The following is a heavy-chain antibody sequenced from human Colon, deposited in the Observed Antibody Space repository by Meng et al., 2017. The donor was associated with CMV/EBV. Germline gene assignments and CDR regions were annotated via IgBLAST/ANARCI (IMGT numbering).Heavy chain of an antibody. CDR3: VRILPAYSGSHPDY. CDR1: GFTFSRYS. D-gene: IGHD1-26*01. J-gene: IGHJ4*02. CDR2: IDTKAYDGQT. V-gene: IGHV3-49*04. Sequence: GGSLRLSCSASGFTFSRYSMNWVRQAAGKGLEWVARIDTKAYDGQTRYAASVQGRFTVSRDDSRSIAYLQMSALKVDDTAVYYCVRILPAYSGSHPDYWGQGTLVTVSS.